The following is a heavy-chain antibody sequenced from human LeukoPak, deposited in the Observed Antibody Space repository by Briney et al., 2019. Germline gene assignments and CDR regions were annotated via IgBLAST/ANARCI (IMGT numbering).Heavy chain of an antibody. J-gene: IGHJ3*02. CDR1: GFTFSSYA. V-gene: IGHV3-23*01. Sequence: GGSLRLSCAASGFTFSSYAMSWVRQAPGKGLEWVSATSGSGGSTYYADSVKGRFTISRDNSKNTLYLQMNSLRAEDTAVYYCAKSMYSSSWSDAFDIWGQGTTVTVSS. D-gene: IGHD6-13*01. CDR2: TSGSGGST. CDR3: AKSMYSSSWSDAFDI.